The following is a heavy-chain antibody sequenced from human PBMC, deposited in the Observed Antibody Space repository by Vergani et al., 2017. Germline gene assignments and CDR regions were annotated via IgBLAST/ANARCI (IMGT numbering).Heavy chain of an antibody. Sequence: QVQLVESGGGVVQPGRSLRLSCAASGFTFSSYGMHWVRQAPGKGLEWVAVISYDGRNKYYADSVKGRFTISRDNSQNTLYLQMNSVRAEDTAVYYCAKGPQSSSIFYYYYYMDVWGKGTTVTVSS. J-gene: IGHJ6*03. CDR3: AKGPQSSSIFYYYYYMDV. D-gene: IGHD6-6*01. CDR1: GFTFSSYG. V-gene: IGHV3-30*18. CDR2: ISYDGRNK.